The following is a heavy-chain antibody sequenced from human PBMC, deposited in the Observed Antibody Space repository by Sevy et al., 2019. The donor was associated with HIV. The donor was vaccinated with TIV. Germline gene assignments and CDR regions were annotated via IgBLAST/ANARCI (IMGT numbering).Heavy chain of an antibody. CDR1: GFTFSNAW. Sequence: GSLRLSCAASGFTFSNAWMSWVRQAPGKGLEWVGRIKGKIYDGTIDYRAPVKGRFSISRDDSKNTQYLQMNSLKTEDTAVYYCTTASWSQEDYYNYWGQGTLVTVSS. CDR3: TTASWSQEDYYNY. CDR2: IKGKIYDGTI. J-gene: IGHJ4*02. D-gene: IGHD6-13*01. V-gene: IGHV3-15*01.